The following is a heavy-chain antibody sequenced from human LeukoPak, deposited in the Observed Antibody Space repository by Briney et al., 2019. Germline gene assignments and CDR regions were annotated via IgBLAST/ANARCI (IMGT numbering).Heavy chain of an antibody. J-gene: IGHJ3*02. D-gene: IGHD2-2*01. CDR2: IIPIFGTA. V-gene: IGHV1-69*13. Sequence: ASVKVSCKASGGTFSSYAISWVRQAPGQGLEWMGGIIPIFGTANCAQKFQGRVTITADESTSTAYMELSSLRSEDTAVYYCAVPLGYCSSTSCFDAFDIWGQGTMVTVSS. CDR1: GGTFSSYA. CDR3: AVPLGYCSSTSCFDAFDI.